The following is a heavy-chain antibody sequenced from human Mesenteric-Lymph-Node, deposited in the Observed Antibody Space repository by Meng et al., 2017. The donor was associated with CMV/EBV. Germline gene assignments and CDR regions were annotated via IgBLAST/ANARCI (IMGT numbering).Heavy chain of an antibody. CDR1: GFTFSTYA. CDR2: ISGSGDST. V-gene: IGHV3-23*01. J-gene: IGHJ5*02. D-gene: IGHD2-2*02. Sequence: GESLKISCAVSGFTFSTYAMNWVRQAPGKGLEWVSGISGSGDSTYYADSVKGRLTISRDNSKNMLYLQMNSLRAEDTAVYYCARDRDCTSTSCYKRGWFDPWGQGTLVTVSS. CDR3: ARDRDCTSTSCYKRGWFDP.